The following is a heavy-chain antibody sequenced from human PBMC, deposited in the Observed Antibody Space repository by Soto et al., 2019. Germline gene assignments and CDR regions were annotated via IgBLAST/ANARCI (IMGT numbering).Heavy chain of an antibody. CDR2: INQDGGVT. Sequence: GGSLRLSCVASGFTFISSFMGWIRQAPGKGVEWVANINQDGGVTYYVDSVEGRFTISRDNTKDSLYLQMNSLRGEDTAIYYCARYYRGSGRYFFDYWGQGTLVTVSS. D-gene: IGHD6-19*01. J-gene: IGHJ4*02. V-gene: IGHV3-7*03. CDR3: ARYYRGSGRYFFDY. CDR1: GFTFISSF.